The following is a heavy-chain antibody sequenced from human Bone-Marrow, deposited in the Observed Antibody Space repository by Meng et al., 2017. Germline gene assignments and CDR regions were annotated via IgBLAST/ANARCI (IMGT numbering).Heavy chain of an antibody. CDR3: ARDPTEVGAFDY. D-gene: IGHD1-26*01. J-gene: IGHJ4*02. CDR2: ITGNGYT. CDR1: GYIFTTYS. V-gene: IGHV1-3*01. Sequence: QVQLPQSGAEVKNPGASVKLPCDTSGYIFTTYSIQWVRQAPGQRLEWMGWITGNGYTQYSQNFQGRVSITRETSAATAYMELSSLRSEDTAVYYCARDPTEVGAFDYWGQGTLVTVSS.